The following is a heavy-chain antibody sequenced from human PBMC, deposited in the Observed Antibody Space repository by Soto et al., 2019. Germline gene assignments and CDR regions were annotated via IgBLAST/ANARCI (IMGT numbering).Heavy chain of an antibody. CDR2: FVVVNGDT. Sequence: QMQLVQSGPEVKKPGASVKVSCKASGFTFTNSPIQWVRQARGQRLEWIGWFVVVNGDTRYAQSFQDRVTITTDMSTSTAYMELSSLRSEDTAVYYCAAGSSADYWGQGTLVTVSS. J-gene: IGHJ4*02. CDR1: GFTFTNSP. CDR3: AAGSSADY. V-gene: IGHV1-58*02.